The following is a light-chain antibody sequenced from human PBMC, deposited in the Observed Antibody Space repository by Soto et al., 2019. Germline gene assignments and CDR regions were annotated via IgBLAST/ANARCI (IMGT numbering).Light chain of an antibody. J-gene: IGKJ1*01. V-gene: IGKV1-5*01. CDR3: QQYETFSGT. Sequence: DIQMTQSPSTLSASVGDTVTVTCRASQSVSGWLAWYQQKPGEAPKLLIYDASALPRGVPSRFSGSGSGTQFFLTIARLQPDAVTNYYCQQYETFSGTFGPGTKVEI. CDR2: DAS. CDR1: QSVSGW.